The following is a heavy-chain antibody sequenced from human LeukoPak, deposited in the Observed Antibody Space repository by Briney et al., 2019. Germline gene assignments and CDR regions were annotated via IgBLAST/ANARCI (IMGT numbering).Heavy chain of an antibody. CDR1: GFTFSDAW. CDR2: IQREIDGGTT. Sequence: GGSLRLSCEASGFTFSDAWMSWVRQAPGRGLDWVGRIQREIDGGTTDYAAPVKGRFTISREDSKNTLYLQMNSLKIEDTAVYYCATELLSHFDYWSQGTLVTVSS. V-gene: IGHV3-15*01. D-gene: IGHD2-21*02. J-gene: IGHJ4*02. CDR3: ATELLSHFDY.